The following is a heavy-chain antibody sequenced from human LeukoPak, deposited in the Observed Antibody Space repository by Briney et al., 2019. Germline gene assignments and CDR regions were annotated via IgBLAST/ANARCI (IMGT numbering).Heavy chain of an antibody. CDR3: VRLPHNWGFDY. V-gene: IGHV4-59*08. Sequence: SETLSLTCSVSGGSITRYYWSWIRQPPGKGLEWIGSVYNRGNTNYNPSLKGRVTISEDTSKNQFSLKLTSVTAADTAVYYCVRLPHNWGFDYWGQGTLVTVSS. CDR2: VYNRGNT. J-gene: IGHJ4*02. CDR1: GGSITRYY. D-gene: IGHD7-27*01.